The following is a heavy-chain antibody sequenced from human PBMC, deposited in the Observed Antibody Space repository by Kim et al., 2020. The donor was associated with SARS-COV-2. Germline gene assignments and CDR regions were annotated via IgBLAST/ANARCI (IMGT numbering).Heavy chain of an antibody. V-gene: IGHV3-53*04. CDR1: GFTASSNY. J-gene: IGHJ3*01. D-gene: IGHD3-22*01. CDR3: ARGDYDSLL. CDR2: MSSGGST. Sequence: GGSLRLSCAASGFTASSNYMSWVRQAPGKGLEWVSVMSSGGSTYYADSVKGGFTITRHNSKNTLYLQMNSLRAEDTAVYYCARGDYDSLLWGQGTMVIV.